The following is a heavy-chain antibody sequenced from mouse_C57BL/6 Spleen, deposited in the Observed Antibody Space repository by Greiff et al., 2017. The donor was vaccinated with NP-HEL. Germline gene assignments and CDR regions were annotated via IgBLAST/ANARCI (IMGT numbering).Heavy chain of an antibody. D-gene: IGHD1-1*01. V-gene: IGHV1-64*01. Sequence: VQLQESGAELVKPGASVKLSCKASGYTFTSYWMHWVKQRPGQGLEWIGMIHPNSGSTNYNEKFKSKATLTVDKSSSTAYMQLSSLTSEDSADYYCARDYGSSWGFAYWGQGTLVTVSA. CDR3: ARDYGSSWGFAY. J-gene: IGHJ3*01. CDR2: IHPNSGST. CDR1: GYTFTSYW.